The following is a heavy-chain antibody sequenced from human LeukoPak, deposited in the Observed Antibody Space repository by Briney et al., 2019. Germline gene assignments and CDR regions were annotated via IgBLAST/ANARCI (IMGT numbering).Heavy chain of an antibody. J-gene: IGHJ4*02. D-gene: IGHD3-3*01. CDR1: AFTFSSYA. V-gene: IGHV3-23*01. CDR2: ISGSGGST. CDR3: AKHNTIFGVVHYYFDY. Sequence: GGSLRLSCAASAFTFSSYAMSWVRQAPGKGLEWVSAISGSGGSTYYADSVKGRFTISRDNSKNTLYLQMNSLRAEDTAVYYCAKHNTIFGVVHYYFDYWGQGTLVTVSS.